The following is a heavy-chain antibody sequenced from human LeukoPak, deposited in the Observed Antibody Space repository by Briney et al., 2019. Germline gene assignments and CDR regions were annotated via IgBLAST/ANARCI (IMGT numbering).Heavy chain of an antibody. D-gene: IGHD6-13*01. CDR2: ISAYNGNT. CDR1: GYTFTSYG. V-gene: IGHV1-18*01. CDR3: ARDVMIAAAGTVDY. Sequence: ASVNVSCKASGYTFTSYGISWVRQAPGQGLEWMGWISAYNGNTNYAQKLQGRVTMTTDTSTSTAYMELRSLRSDDTAVYYCARDVMIAAAGTVDYWGQGTLVTVSS. J-gene: IGHJ4*02.